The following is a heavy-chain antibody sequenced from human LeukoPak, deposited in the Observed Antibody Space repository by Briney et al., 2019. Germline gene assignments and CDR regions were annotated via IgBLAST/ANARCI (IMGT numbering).Heavy chain of an antibody. CDR3: AKGVGSSGWFYFDY. V-gene: IGHV3-23*01. J-gene: IGHJ4*02. Sequence: GGSLRLSCAASGFTFSTYAMSWVRQAPGKGLEWVSAISNSGVNTYYADSVKGRFTISRDNSKNTLYLQMNSLRAEDTAVYYCAKGVGSSGWFYFDYWGQGTLVTVSS. D-gene: IGHD6-19*01. CDR1: GFTFSTYA. CDR2: ISNSGVNT.